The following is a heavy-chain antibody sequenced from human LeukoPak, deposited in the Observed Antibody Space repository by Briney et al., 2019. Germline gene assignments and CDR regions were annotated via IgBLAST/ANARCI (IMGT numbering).Heavy chain of an antibody. J-gene: IGHJ5*02. V-gene: IGHV3-23*01. CDR1: GFTFMNYV. CDR3: VKGRGGYCFDP. Sequence: PGGSLRLSCAASGFTFMNYVLSWVRQAPGKGLEWVSTISGSGVSTYYADSVKGRFTISRDNSKNTLYLQMSSPRAEDTAVYYCVKGRGGYCFDPWGQGTLVTVSS. CDR2: ISGSGVST.